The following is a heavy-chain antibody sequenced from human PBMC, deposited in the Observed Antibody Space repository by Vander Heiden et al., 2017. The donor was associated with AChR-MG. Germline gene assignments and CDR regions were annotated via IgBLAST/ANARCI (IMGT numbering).Heavy chain of an antibody. CDR2: IYWNDDK. CDR3: ARIDMSSSWFYYYYYYMDV. Sequence: QITLKESGPTLVKPTQTLTLTCTFSGFSLSTSGVGVGWIRQPPGKALEWLALIYWNDDKRYSPSLKSRLTITKDTSKNQVVLTMTNMDPVDTATYYCARIDMSSSWFYYYYYYMDVWGKGTTVTVSS. CDR1: GFSLSTSGVG. J-gene: IGHJ6*03. V-gene: IGHV2-5*01. D-gene: IGHD6-13*01.